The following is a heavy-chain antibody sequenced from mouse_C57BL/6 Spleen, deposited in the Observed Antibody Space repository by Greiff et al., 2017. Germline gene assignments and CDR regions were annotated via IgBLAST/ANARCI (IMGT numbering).Heavy chain of an antibody. D-gene: IGHD1-1*01. CDR2: INPNNGGT. CDR3: ARRHYGSSYWYFDV. J-gene: IGHJ1*03. V-gene: IGHV1-26*01. CDR1: GYTFTDYY. Sequence: EVQLQQSGPELVKPGASVKISCKASGYTFTDYYMNWVKQSHGKSLDWIGDINPNNGGTSYNQKFKGKATLTVDKSSSTAYMELRSLTSEDSAVYYCARRHYGSSYWYFDVWGTGTTVTVSS.